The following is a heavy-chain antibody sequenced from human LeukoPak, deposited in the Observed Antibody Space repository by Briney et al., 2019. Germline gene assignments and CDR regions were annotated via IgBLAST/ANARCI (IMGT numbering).Heavy chain of an antibody. J-gene: IGHJ5*02. D-gene: IGHD3-10*01. CDR1: GGSISSYY. CDR2: IYTSGST. CDR3: ARAVAYYGSGSYENWFDP. V-gene: IGHV4-4*07. Sequence: SETLSLACTVSGGSISSYYWSWIRQPAGKGLEWIGRIYTSGSTNYNPSLKSRVTMSVDTSKNQFSLKLSSVTAADTAVYYCARAVAYYGSGSYENWFDPWGQGTLVTVSS.